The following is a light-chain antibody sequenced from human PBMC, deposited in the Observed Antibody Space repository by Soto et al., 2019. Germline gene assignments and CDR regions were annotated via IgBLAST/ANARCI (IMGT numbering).Light chain of an antibody. CDR1: QSISSW. CDR2: DAS. Sequence: DIQMTHAPSTLPASFGDTVTITFRASQSISSWLAWYQQKPGKAPNLLIYDASSLESGVPSRFSGSGSGTEFTLTISSLQPDDFATYYCLQYHTYSWTFGLGTKVDI. J-gene: IGKJ1*01. CDR3: LQYHTYSWT. V-gene: IGKV1-5*01.